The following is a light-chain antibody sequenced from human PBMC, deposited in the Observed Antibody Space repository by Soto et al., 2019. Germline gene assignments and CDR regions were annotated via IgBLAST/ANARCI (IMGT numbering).Light chain of an antibody. J-gene: IGKJ1*01. CDR2: WAS. CDR1: QSVLYSSSNKNY. V-gene: IGKV4-1*01. Sequence: DIVMTQSPDSLAVSLGERATINCRSSQSVLYSSSNKNYLAWYQQKPGQPPKLLIYWASTRESGVPDRFSGSASGTDFPLTISSLQAEDVAVYYCQQYCSSPWTFGQGTKVEIK. CDR3: QQYCSSPWT.